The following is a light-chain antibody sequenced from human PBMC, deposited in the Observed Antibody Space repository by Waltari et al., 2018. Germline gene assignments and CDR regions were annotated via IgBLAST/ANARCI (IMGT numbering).Light chain of an antibody. CDR1: SGHSSYA. Sequence: QLVLTQSPSASASLGASVKPTCTLSSGHSSYAIAWHQQQPEKGPLYLMKINSDGSHSKGDGVPDRFSGSSSVAERYLTISSHQSEDEADYYCQTWGTGIGVFGGGTKLTVL. J-gene: IGLJ2*01. CDR3: QTWGTGIGV. CDR2: INSDGSH. V-gene: IGLV4-69*01.